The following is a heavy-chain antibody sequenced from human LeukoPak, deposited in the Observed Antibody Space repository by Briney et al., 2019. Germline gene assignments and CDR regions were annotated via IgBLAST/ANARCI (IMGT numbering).Heavy chain of an antibody. CDR3: ARTTFWSGYRQNNWFDP. Sequence: SETLSLTCTVSGGSISSYYWSWIRQPAGKGLEWIGRIYTDGSTNYNPSLKSRVTISVDTSKNQISLKLSSVTAADTAVYYCARTTFWSGYRQNNWFDPWGQGTLVTVSS. CDR1: GGSISSYY. CDR2: IYTDGST. J-gene: IGHJ5*02. V-gene: IGHV4-4*07. D-gene: IGHD3-3*01.